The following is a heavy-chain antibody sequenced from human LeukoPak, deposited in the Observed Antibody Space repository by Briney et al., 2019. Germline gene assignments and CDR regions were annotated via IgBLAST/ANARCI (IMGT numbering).Heavy chain of an antibody. D-gene: IGHD6-6*01. Sequence: SETLSLTCTVSGGSMSPYHWGWIRQPPGKGLEWTGYIYYSGSTNYNPSLKSRVTISVDTSKNQFSLKLSSVTAADTAVYYCARGGIAARPDEYWGQGTLVTVSS. J-gene: IGHJ4*02. CDR1: GGSMSPYH. V-gene: IGHV4-59*12. CDR3: ARGGIAARPDEY. CDR2: IYYSGST.